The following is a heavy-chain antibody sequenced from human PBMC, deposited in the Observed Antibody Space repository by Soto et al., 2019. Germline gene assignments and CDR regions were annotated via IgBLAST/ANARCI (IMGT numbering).Heavy chain of an antibody. CDR3: ARAGTSSWYGYFDY. CDR2: IYYSGST. CDR1: GGSINNYY. D-gene: IGHD6-13*01. Sequence: PSETLSLTCTVSGGSINNYYWSWIRQPPGRGLEWIGYIYYSGSTNYNPSLKRRLALSVHTSKNQFSLNLSSVTTADTAVYYCARAGTSSWYGYFDYWGQGAQVTVSS. V-gene: IGHV4-59*01. J-gene: IGHJ4*02.